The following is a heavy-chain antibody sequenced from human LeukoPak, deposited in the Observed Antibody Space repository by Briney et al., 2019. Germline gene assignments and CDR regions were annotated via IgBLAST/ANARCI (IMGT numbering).Heavy chain of an antibody. V-gene: IGHV4-30-4*08. D-gene: IGHD2-2*02. J-gene: IGHJ4*02. CDR2: IYYSGST. CDR1: GGSISSGDYY. Sequence: PSQTLSLTCTVSGGSISSGDYYWSWIRQPPGKGLEWIGYIYYSGSTYYNPSLKSRVTISVDTSKNQFSLKLSSVTAADTAVYYCARCRYSPLSPPADWGQGTLVTVSS. CDR3: ARCRYSPLSPPAD.